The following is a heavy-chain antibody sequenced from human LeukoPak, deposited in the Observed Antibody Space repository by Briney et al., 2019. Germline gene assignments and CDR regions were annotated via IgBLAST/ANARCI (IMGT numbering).Heavy chain of an antibody. J-gene: IGHJ4*02. V-gene: IGHV3-23*01. Sequence: PGGSLRLSCAASGFTFSSYWMSWVRQAPGKGLEWVSIIGISGGGIHYADSVKGRFTISRDDSKNTLYLQMNSLRVDDTAVYYCAMDPNRGTDYWGQGVLVTVSS. CDR1: GFTFSSYW. D-gene: IGHD3-10*01. CDR3: AMDPNRGTDY. CDR2: IGISGGGI.